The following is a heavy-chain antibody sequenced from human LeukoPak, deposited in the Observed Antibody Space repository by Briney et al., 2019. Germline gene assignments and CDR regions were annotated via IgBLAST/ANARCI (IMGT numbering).Heavy chain of an antibody. Sequence: GGSLRLSCAASGLTVSSNYMSWVRQAPGKGLYWVSIIYSDGRTFYPDSVRGRFTISRDSSRNTLYIQMTSLRTEDTAVYYCARLRDAVAFDVWGQGTMVTVSS. V-gene: IGHV3-53*01. CDR2: IYSDGRT. J-gene: IGHJ3*01. CDR1: GLTVSSNY. CDR3: ARLRDAVAFDV.